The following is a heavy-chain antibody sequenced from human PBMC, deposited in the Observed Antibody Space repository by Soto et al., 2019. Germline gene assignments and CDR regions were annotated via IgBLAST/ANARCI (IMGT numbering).Heavy chain of an antibody. V-gene: IGHV1-58*01. D-gene: IGHD3-3*01. J-gene: IGHJ4*02. CDR1: GFTLTSAD. CDR3: AADWSNRPFDF. Sequence: QMQLMQSGPDVKKPGTSVKVSCKASGFTLTSADVQWVRQTRGQRLEWIGWIVGGSGSTNYAQQFQGRLAITRDMSTSTVYMELSSLRSEDTAVYYCAADWSNRPFDFWGQGTLVTVSS. CDR2: IVGGSGST.